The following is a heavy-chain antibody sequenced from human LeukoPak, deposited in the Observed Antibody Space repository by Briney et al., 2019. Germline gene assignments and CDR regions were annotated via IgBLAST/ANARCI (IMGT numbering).Heavy chain of an antibody. J-gene: IGHJ4*02. Sequence: PSETLSLTCLVSGGSISDSYWSWIRQPPGKGLEWIGYISYSGSTNSNPSLKSRVTISVDTSKSQFSLTLNSVTAADTAVYYCARAGRNSWSYDYWGQGTLVTVSS. CDR1: GGSISDSY. V-gene: IGHV4-59*01. CDR2: ISYSGST. CDR3: ARAGRNSWSYDY. D-gene: IGHD1-26*01.